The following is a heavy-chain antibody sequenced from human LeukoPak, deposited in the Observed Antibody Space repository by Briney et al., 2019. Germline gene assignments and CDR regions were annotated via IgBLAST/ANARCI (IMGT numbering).Heavy chain of an antibody. D-gene: IGHD3-22*01. CDR2: IYYSGST. J-gene: IGHJ4*02. Sequence: SETLSLTCTVSGGSISSYYWSWIRQPPGKGLEWIGYIYYSGSTNYNPSLKSRVTISVDTSKNQFSLKLSSVTAADTAVYYCAREVRDSSGYYNDYWGQGTLVTVSS. CDR3: AREVRDSSGYYNDY. V-gene: IGHV4-59*01. CDR1: GGSISSYY.